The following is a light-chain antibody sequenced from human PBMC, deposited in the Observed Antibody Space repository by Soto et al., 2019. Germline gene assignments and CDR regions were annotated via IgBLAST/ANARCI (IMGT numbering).Light chain of an antibody. CDR2: TVS. J-gene: IGKJ5*01. CDR1: QSLLHTYGIAY. CDR3: MQGIHWPIT. Sequence: DVVMTQSPLSLPVSLGQPASISCRSSQSLLHTYGIAYLNWFRQMPGQSPRCLIYTVSNRDSGVPARFSGSGSGTDFTLKISRVEAEDVGVYYCMQGIHWPITFGQGTRLEIK. V-gene: IGKV2-30*02.